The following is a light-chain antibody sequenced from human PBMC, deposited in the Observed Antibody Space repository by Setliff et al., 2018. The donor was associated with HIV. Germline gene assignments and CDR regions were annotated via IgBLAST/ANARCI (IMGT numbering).Light chain of an antibody. CDR2: EVN. Sequence: QSALAQPASVSGSPGQSITISCTGTSNDVGAFNYVSWYQQHPGKAPKLIIYEVNSRPSGVSNRFSGSKSDNTASLTISGLQAEDEADYYCSSYTRSATCVFGTGTKVTVL. CDR3: SSYTRSATCV. CDR1: SNDVGAFNY. J-gene: IGLJ1*01. V-gene: IGLV2-14*01.